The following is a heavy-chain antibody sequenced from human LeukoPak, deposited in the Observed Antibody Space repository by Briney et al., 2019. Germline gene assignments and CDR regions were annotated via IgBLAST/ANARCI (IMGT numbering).Heavy chain of an antibody. CDR2: IYYSGST. D-gene: IGHD6-13*01. CDR1: GGSISSHH. J-gene: IGHJ4*02. Sequence: SETLSLTCTVSGGSISSHHWSWIRQPPGKGLKWIGYIYYSGSTNYNPSLKSRVTISVDTSKNQFSLKLSSVTAADTAVYYCARHLDIAAAGTFDYWGQGTLVTVSS. V-gene: IGHV4-59*08. CDR3: ARHLDIAAAGTFDY.